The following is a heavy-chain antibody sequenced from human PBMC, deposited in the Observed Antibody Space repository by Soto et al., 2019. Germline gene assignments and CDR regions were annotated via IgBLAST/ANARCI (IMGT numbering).Heavy chain of an antibody. V-gene: IGHV1-18*01. J-gene: IGHJ6*02. D-gene: IGHD3-10*01. CDR2: ISAYNGNT. CDR1: GYTFTSYG. CDR3: ARVSGGLEVRGVIVEYYYYGMDV. Sequence: ASVKVSCKASGYTFTSYGISWVRQAPGQGLEWMGWISAYNGNTNYAQKLQGRVTMTTDTSTSTAYMELRSLRSDDTAVYYCARVSGGLEVRGVIVEYYYYGMDVWGQGTTVTVSS.